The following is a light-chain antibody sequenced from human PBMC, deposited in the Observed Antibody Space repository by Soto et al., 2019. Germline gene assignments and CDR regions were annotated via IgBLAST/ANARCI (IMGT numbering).Light chain of an antibody. CDR2: AAS. V-gene: IGKV1-39*01. CDR1: QTIRTY. Sequence: DIQMTQSPSSLSASVGDRVTITCRASQTIRTYLNWYQQKPGKAPTLLIYAASSLQSGVPSRFSGSGSGTDFTLTISSLQPEDFGTYYCQQSYNSPTFGGGTKVEI. J-gene: IGKJ4*01. CDR3: QQSYNSPT.